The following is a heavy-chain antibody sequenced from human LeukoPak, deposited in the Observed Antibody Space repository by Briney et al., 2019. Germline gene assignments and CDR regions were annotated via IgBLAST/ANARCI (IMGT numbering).Heavy chain of an antibody. V-gene: IGHV4-59*08. CDR1: GGSISTYY. CDR2: MYYSGGT. Sequence: SETLSLTCTVSGGSISTYYWSWIRQPPGKGLEWIGSMYYSGGTNYKPSLKSRGTISVDTSKNKFSLKLSSVTAEDTAVYYCARHAYYYDRSGSYEAFDIWGQGTMVTVSS. CDR3: ARHAYYYDRSGSYEAFDI. D-gene: IGHD3-22*01. J-gene: IGHJ3*02.